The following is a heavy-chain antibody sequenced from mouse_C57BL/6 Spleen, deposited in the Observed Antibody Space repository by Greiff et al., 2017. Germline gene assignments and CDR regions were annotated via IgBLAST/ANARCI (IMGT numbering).Heavy chain of an antibody. D-gene: IGHD4-1*01. CDR1: GFTFSDYG. J-gene: IGHJ4*01. V-gene: IGHV5-17*01. CDR2: ISSGSSTI. Sequence: EVQRVESGGGLVKPGGSLKLSCAASGFTFSDYGMHWVRQAPEKGLEWVAYISSGSSTIYYADTVKGRFTISRDNAKNTLFLQMTSLGSEDTAMYYCANGTSYAMDYRGQGTSVTVSS. CDR3: ANGTSYAMDY.